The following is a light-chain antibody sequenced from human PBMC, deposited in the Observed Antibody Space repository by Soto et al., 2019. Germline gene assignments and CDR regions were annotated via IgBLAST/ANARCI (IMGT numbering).Light chain of an antibody. CDR2: DNN. Sequence: QSALTQPPSVSGAPGQRITISCTGTSSNIGAGYAVHWYQHLPGTAPKLLIFDNNNRPSGVPDRFSGSKSGTSASLAISGLQAEDEADYYCQSFNSGLSVVVFGGGTKLTVL. CDR3: QSFNSGLSVVV. V-gene: IGLV1-40*01. J-gene: IGLJ2*01. CDR1: SSNIGAGYA.